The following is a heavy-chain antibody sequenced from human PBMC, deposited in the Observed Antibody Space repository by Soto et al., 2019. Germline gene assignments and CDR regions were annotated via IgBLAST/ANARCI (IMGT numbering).Heavy chain of an antibody. CDR1: GFTFSSYA. Sequence: EVQLLESGGGLVQPGGSLRLSCAASGFTFSSYAMSWVRQAPGKGLEWVSAISGSGGSTYCADSVKGRFTISRDNSKNTLYLQMNSLRAEDTAVYYCAKRIWFGELWDYWGQGTLVTVSS. J-gene: IGHJ4*02. V-gene: IGHV3-23*01. CDR2: ISGSGGST. D-gene: IGHD3-10*01. CDR3: AKRIWFGELWDY.